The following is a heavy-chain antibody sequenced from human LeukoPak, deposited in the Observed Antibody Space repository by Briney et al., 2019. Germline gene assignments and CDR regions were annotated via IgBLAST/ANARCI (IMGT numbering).Heavy chain of an antibody. CDR2: IIPIFGTA. CDR3: ARTQLYDFWSGYYGDACDI. Sequence: SVKVSCKASGGTFSSYAISWVRQAPGQGLEWMGGIIPIFGTANYAQKFQGRVTITADESTSTAYMELSSLRSEDTAVYYCARTQLYDFWSGYYGDACDIWGQGTMVTVSS. CDR1: GGTFSSYA. V-gene: IGHV1-69*13. D-gene: IGHD3-3*01. J-gene: IGHJ3*02.